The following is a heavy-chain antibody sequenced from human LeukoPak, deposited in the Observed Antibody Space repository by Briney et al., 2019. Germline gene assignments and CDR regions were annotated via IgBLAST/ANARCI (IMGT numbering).Heavy chain of an antibody. CDR2: IMPISGIA. Sequence: SVKVSCKASGDTFSNYGLSWVRQAPGQGLEWMGRIMPISGIANYAQKFQDRVTINTDESTSTVYMELNSLRSEDTAVYYCARGDGYSYGTGGLYWGQGTLVTVSS. CDR1: GDTFSNYG. V-gene: IGHV1-69*05. J-gene: IGHJ4*02. D-gene: IGHD5-18*01. CDR3: ARGDGYSYGTGGLY.